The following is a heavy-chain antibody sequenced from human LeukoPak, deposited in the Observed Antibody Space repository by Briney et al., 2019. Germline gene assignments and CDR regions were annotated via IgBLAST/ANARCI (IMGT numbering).Heavy chain of an antibody. Sequence: PGGSLRLSCAASGFTFSSYSMNWVRQAPGKGLEWVSSISSSSSYIYYADSVKGRITISRANAQNSLYLPMNSLRAEDTAVYYCARGEEWELGDLDYWGQGTLVTVSS. J-gene: IGHJ4*02. CDR2: ISSSSSYI. CDR3: ARGEEWELGDLDY. V-gene: IGHV3-21*01. D-gene: IGHD1-26*01. CDR1: GFTFSSYS.